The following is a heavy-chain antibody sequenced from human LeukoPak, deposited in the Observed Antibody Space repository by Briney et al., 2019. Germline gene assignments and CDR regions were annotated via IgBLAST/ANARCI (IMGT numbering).Heavy chain of an antibody. CDR1: GFTFSSYA. Sequence: GRSLRLSCAASGFTFSSYAMHWVRQAPGKGLEWVAVISYDGSNKYYADSVKGRFTISRDNSKNTLYLQMNSLRAEDTAVYYCARDLGYSYGNKNEFDYWGQGTLVTVSS. D-gene: IGHD5-18*01. V-gene: IGHV3-30-3*01. CDR3: ARDLGYSYGNKNEFDY. J-gene: IGHJ4*02. CDR2: ISYDGSNK.